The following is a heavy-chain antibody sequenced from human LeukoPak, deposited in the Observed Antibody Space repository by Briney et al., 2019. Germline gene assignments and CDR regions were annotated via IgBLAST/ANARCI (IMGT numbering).Heavy chain of an antibody. CDR2: MRSDGRAT. Sequence: GGSLRLSCAASGFTFSNSWMSWVRQAPGKGLEWVAFMRSDGRATHYGDSMKGRFTISRDNSKNTLYLQMNSVRPEDTAVYYCAKDRASDGLSYFDFWGQGTLVTVSS. CDR1: GFTFSNSW. D-gene: IGHD3-16*01. J-gene: IGHJ4*02. V-gene: IGHV3-30*02. CDR3: AKDRASDGLSYFDF.